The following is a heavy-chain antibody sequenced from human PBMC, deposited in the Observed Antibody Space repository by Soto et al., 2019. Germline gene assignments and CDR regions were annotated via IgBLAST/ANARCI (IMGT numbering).Heavy chain of an antibody. CDR2: ITSSGSLI. Sequence: GGSLRLSCAASGFTFSSYDMNWVRPDTGKGLEWVSSITSSGSLIYYADSVRGRFTVSRDNAKNSLYLQMNSLRAEDTGVYYCARTMYSNRGWFDPWGQGTLVTVSS. J-gene: IGHJ5*02. V-gene: IGHV3-21*01. D-gene: IGHD6-13*01. CDR3: ARTMYSNRGWFDP. CDR1: GFTFSSYD.